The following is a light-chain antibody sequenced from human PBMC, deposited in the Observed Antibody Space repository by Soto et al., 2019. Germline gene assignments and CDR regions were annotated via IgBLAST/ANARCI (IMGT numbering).Light chain of an antibody. Sequence: QLVLTQSPSASASLGASVKFTCTLNSGHSSYAIAWHQQRPEKGPRYLMKVNSDGSHNKGDGIADRFSGSRSGAERYLSIASLQSEDEADYYCQTWDTGIQVFGGGTKLTVL. J-gene: IGLJ3*02. CDR3: QTWDTGIQV. CDR1: SGHSSYA. CDR2: VNSDGSH. V-gene: IGLV4-69*01.